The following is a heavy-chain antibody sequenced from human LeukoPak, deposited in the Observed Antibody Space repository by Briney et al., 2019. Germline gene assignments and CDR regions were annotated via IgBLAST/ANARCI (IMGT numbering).Heavy chain of an antibody. CDR1: GGSFSGYY. Sequence: SETLSLTCAVYGGSFSGYYWSWIRQPPGKGLGWIGEINHSGSTNYNPSLKSRVTISVDTSKNQFSLKVNSVTAADTAVYYCARGDSSGPYNWLDPWGQGTLVTVSS. D-gene: IGHD6-19*01. V-gene: IGHV4-34*01. CDR3: ARGDSSGPYNWLDP. J-gene: IGHJ5*02. CDR2: INHSGST.